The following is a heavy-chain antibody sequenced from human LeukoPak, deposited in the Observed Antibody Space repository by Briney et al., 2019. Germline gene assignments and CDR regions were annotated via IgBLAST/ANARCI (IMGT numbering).Heavy chain of an antibody. J-gene: IGHJ3*02. V-gene: IGHV3-23*01. CDR3: ARDQYSSGWYPGAFDI. Sequence: GGSLRLSCAASGFTFSSYGMSWVRQAPGKGLEWVSGISGSGGSTYYADSVKGRFTISRDNSKNTLYLQMNSLRAEDTAVYYCARDQYSSGWYPGAFDIWGQGTMVTVSS. CDR2: ISGSGGST. CDR1: GFTFSSYG. D-gene: IGHD6-19*01.